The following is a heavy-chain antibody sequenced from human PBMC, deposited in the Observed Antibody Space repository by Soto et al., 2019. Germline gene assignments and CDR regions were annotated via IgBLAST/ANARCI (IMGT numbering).Heavy chain of an antibody. CDR2: ISSSSTI. CDR3: ARAWTIVAPWMHF. CDR1: GFTFSTYS. J-gene: IGHJ4*02. D-gene: IGHD5-12*01. Sequence: PGGSLRLSCAASGFTFSTYSMNWVRQAPGKGLEWVSYISSSSTIYYADSVKGRFTISRDNAKNSLYLQMNSLRAEDTAVYYCARAWTIVAPWMHFWGQGTLVTVSS. V-gene: IGHV3-48*01.